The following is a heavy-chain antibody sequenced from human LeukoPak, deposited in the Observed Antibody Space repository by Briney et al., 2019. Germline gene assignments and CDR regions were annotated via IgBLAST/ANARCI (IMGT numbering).Heavy chain of an antibody. CDR1: GGSISSSSYY. CDR2: IYYSGST. CDR3: GRTYDYVWGSYRLDWFDP. J-gene: IGHJ5*02. V-gene: IGHV4-39*07. Sequence: SETLSLTCTVSGGSISSSSYYWGWIRQPPGKGLEWIGSIYYSGSTYYDPSLKSRVTISVDTSKNQFSLKLSSVTAADTAVYYCGRTYDYVWGSYRLDWFDPWGQGTLVTVSS. D-gene: IGHD3-16*02.